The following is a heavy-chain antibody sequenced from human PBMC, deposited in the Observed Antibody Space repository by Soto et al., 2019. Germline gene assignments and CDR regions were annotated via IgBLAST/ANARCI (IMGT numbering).Heavy chain of an antibody. CDR2: LSYDGNNK. CDR3: ARVHKWSFDL. V-gene: IGHV3-30*04. CDR1: GFTFNTYS. Sequence: QVHLVESGGGVVQPGRSLRLSCAASGFTFNTYSMHWVRQAPGKGLEWVAVLSYDGNNKYYADSVKGRFTISRDNSKNTLYLQMNSLRAEDTAVYYCARVHKWSFDLWGRGTLVTVSS. J-gene: IGHJ2*01.